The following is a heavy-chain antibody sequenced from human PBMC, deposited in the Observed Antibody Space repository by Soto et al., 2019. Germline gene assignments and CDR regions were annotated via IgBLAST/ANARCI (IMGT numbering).Heavy chain of an antibody. Sequence: EVQLVESGGVLVQPGGSLRLSCAASGFTFSSQWMHWVRQAPGKGLVWVSRINSDGSRINYADSVKGRLTISRDNAKNTVYLQMNSLRAEDTAVYICARGASGRYYMDVWGKGTTVTVSS. D-gene: IGHD3-10*01. CDR3: ARGASGRYYMDV. CDR2: INSDGSRI. V-gene: IGHV3-74*01. J-gene: IGHJ6*03. CDR1: GFTFSSQW.